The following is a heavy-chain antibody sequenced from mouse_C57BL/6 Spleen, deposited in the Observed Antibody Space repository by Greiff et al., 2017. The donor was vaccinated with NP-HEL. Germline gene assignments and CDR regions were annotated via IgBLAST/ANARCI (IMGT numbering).Heavy chain of an antibody. V-gene: IGHV1-15*01. D-gene: IGHD1-1*01. CDR1: GYTFTDYE. J-gene: IGHJ2*01. Sequence: VQLQQSGAELVRPGASVTLSCKASGYTFTDYEMHWVKQTPVHGLEWIGAIDPETGGTAYNQKFKGKAILTADKSSSTAYMELRSLTSADSAVYYCTREDYYGSSYFDYWGQGTTLTVSS. CDR3: TREDYYGSSYFDY. CDR2: IDPETGGT.